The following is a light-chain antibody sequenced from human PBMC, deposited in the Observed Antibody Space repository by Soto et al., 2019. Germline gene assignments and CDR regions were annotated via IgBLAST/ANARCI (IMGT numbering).Light chain of an antibody. Sequence: ETLMTQSPATLSLSPGERATLSCRASQSISSHLAWYQQKPGQAPRLLIYGASARATGIPASFSGSGSGTDFTLTISSLQPDDFATYYCQQYYRSSITFGQGTRLEI. CDR2: GAS. V-gene: IGKV3-15*01. CDR3: QQYYRSSIT. J-gene: IGKJ5*01. CDR1: QSISSH.